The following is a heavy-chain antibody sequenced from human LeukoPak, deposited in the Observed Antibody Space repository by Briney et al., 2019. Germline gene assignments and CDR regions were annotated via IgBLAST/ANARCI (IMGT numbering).Heavy chain of an antibody. J-gene: IGHJ4*02. CDR3: ARDLGFGEFPQYYFDY. CDR2: IYTSGST. V-gene: IGHV4-4*07. Sequence: PSETLSLTCAVSGGSISSYYWSWIRQPAGKGLEWIGRIYTSGSTNYNPSLKSRVTMSVDTSKNQFSLKLSSVTAADTAVYYCARDLGFGEFPQYYFDYWGQGTLVTVSS. CDR1: GGSISSYY. D-gene: IGHD3-10*01.